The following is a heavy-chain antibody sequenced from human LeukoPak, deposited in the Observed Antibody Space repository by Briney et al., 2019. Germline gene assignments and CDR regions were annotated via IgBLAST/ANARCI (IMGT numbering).Heavy chain of an antibody. D-gene: IGHD4-17*01. CDR3: ATQRDDYGDYGGSSRRWFDH. CDR2: IYHSGST. CDR1: GGSISSGGYS. V-gene: IGHV4-30-2*01. J-gene: IGHJ5*02. Sequence: SETLSLTCAVSGGSISSGGYSWSWIRQPPGTGLEWIGYIYHSGSTYYNPSLKSRVTISVDRSKNQFSLKLSSVTAADTAVYYCATQRDDYGDYGGSSRRWFDHWGQGTLVTVSS.